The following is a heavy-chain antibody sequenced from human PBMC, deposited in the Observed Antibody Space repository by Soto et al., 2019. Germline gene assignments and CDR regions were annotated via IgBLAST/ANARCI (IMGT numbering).Heavy chain of an antibody. CDR3: AKERTAKAAKEYDY. D-gene: IGHD6-13*01. CDR1: GFTFSFYG. V-gene: IGHV3-30*18. CDR2: IAHDGSVQ. J-gene: IGHJ4*02. Sequence: QVQLVESGGGVVQPGTSLRLSCAGSGFTFSFYGMQWVRQAPGKGLEWVAVIAHDGSVQYYADSVKGRFTISRDNFKNMIYLQMNSLRSGDTAVYYCAKERTAKAAKEYDYWGQGILVTVSS.